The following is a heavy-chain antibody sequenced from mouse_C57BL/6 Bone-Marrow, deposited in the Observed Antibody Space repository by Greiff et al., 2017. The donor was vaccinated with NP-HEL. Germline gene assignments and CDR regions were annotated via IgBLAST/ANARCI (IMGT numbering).Heavy chain of an antibody. Sequence: EVMLVESGGGLVKPGGSLKLSCAASGFTFSSYTMSWVRQTPEKRLEWVATISGGGGNTYYPDSVKGRFTISRDNAKNTLYLQMSSLRSEDTALYYCARHPIYYDYDVAWFAYWGQGTLVTVSA. V-gene: IGHV5-9*01. CDR1: GFTFSSYT. J-gene: IGHJ3*01. CDR2: ISGGGGNT. CDR3: ARHPIYYDYDVAWFAY. D-gene: IGHD2-4*01.